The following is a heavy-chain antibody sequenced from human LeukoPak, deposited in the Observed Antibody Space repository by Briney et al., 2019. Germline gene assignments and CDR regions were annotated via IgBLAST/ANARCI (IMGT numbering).Heavy chain of an antibody. CDR2: INPNSGGT. D-gene: IGHD3-3*01. CDR1: GYTFTGYY. Sequence: ASVKASCKASGYTFTGYYMHWVRQAPGQGLEWVGWINPNSGGTNYAQKFQGRVTMTRDTSISTAYMELSRLRSDDTAVYYCARDYDFWSGQRWFDPWGQGTLVTVSS. J-gene: IGHJ5*02. V-gene: IGHV1-2*02. CDR3: ARDYDFWSGQRWFDP.